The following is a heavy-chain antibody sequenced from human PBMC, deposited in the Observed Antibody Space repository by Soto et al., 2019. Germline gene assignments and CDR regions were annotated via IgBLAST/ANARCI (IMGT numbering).Heavy chain of an antibody. D-gene: IGHD2-8*01. Sequence: SGPTLVNPTQPLTLTCTFSGFSLSTSGVGVGWIGQPPGKAVEWLALIYWDDDKRYNASLKNRFSITRYTSKNEVVLTVTNMDPVDSATYYCAHSYCTSTVCYSFDYWGQGTQVTVSS. V-gene: IGHV2-5*02. CDR1: GFSLSTSGVG. J-gene: IGHJ4*02. CDR2: IYWDDDK. CDR3: AHSYCTSTVCYSFDY.